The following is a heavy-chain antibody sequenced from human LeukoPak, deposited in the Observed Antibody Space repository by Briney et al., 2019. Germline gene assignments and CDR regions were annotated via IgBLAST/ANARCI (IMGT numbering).Heavy chain of an antibody. CDR1: GGSISSGGYY. J-gene: IGHJ4*02. CDR2: IYYSGST. CDR3: ARWYYDSSGYRYFDH. D-gene: IGHD3-22*01. V-gene: IGHV4-31*03. Sequence: PSETLSLTCTVSGGSISSGGYYWNWIRQHPGTGLEWIGYIYYSGSTYYNPSLKSRVTMSVDTSKNQFSLKLSSVTAADTAVFYCARWYYDSSGYRYFDHWGQGTLVTVSS.